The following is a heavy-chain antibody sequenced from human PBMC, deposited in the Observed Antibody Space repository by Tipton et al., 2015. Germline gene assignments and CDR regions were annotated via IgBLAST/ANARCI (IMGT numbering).Heavy chain of an antibody. Sequence: TLSLTCAVSAYSISSDYYWGWIRQPPGKGLEWIGSISHGGNTYYNPSLKSRVTMSRDTSKNQFSLKLTSVTAADTAVYYCACQDYDSLTRDYQTVDYWGQGTTVTVSS. CDR3: ACQDYDSLTRDYQTVDY. J-gene: IGHJ4*03. V-gene: IGHV4-38-2*01. CDR1: AYSISSDYY. D-gene: IGHD3-9*01. CDR2: ISHGGNT.